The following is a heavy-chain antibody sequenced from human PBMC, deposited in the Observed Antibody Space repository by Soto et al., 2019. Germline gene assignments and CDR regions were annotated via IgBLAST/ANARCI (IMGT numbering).Heavy chain of an antibody. CDR3: AKGGPLDAFDI. V-gene: IGHV1-3*01. CDR1: GYTFTNYA. J-gene: IGHJ3*02. Sequence: QVHLVQSGAEVKKPGASVKVSCKASGYTFTNYAMHWVRQAPGQRLEWMGWINAGNGNTKYSQKFKDRVTITRDTSASTAYMELSSLRSEDTAVYYCAKGGPLDAFDIWGQGTLVTVSS. CDR2: INAGNGNT.